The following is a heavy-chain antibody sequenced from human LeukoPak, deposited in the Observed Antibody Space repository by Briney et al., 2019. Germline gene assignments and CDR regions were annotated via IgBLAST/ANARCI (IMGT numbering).Heavy chain of an antibody. J-gene: IGHJ4*02. D-gene: IGHD3-3*01. CDR2: IYSGDTT. CDR1: GFTTNY. V-gene: IGHV3-66*02. CDR3: ARDLWDATGY. Sequence: PGGSLRLSCAVSGFTTNYMSWVRQAPGKGLEWVSVIYSGDTTYYADPVRGRFTISRDISKNTLYLQMNSLSPEDTAVYHCARDLWDATGYWGQGTLVTVSS.